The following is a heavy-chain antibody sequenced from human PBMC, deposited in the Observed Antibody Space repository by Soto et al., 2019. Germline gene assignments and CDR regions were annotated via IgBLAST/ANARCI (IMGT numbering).Heavy chain of an antibody. J-gene: IGHJ4*02. Sequence: GASVKVSCKASGYTFTSYDINWVRQATGQGLEWMGWMNPNSVNTGYAQKFQGRVTMTRNSSISTAYMELSSLRSEDTAVYYCARVYCSGGGCYGIDYWGQGTLVTVSS. D-gene: IGHD2-15*01. CDR2: MNPNSVNT. CDR3: ARVYCSGGGCYGIDY. V-gene: IGHV1-8*01. CDR1: GYTFTSYD.